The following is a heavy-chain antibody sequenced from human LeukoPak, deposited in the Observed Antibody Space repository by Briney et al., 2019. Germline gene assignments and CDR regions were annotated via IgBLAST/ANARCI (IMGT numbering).Heavy chain of an antibody. CDR3: AIPTHYGSGSSNDY. CDR2: ISSSSSTI. Sequence: PGGSLRLSCAASGFTFSDYYMSWIRQAPGKGLEWVSYISSSSSTIYYADSVKGRFTISRDNAKNSLYLQMNSLRAEDTAVYYCAIPTHYGSGSSNDYWGQGTLVTVSS. V-gene: IGHV3-11*01. CDR1: GFTFSDYY. J-gene: IGHJ4*02. D-gene: IGHD3-10*01.